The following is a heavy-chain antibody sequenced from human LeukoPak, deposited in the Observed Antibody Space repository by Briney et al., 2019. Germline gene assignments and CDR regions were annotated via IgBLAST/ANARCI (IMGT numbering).Heavy chain of an antibody. J-gene: IGHJ6*03. CDR3: ARAGLCLGELSLFTSLDYYYMDV. D-gene: IGHD3-16*02. CDR1: GFTFSSYW. V-gene: IGHV3-74*01. Sequence: PGGSLRLSCAASGFTFSSYWMHWVRQAPGKGLVWVSRINSDGSSTSYADSVKGRFTISRDNAKNTLYLQMNSLRAEDTAVYYCARAGLCLGELSLFTSLDYYYMDVWGKGTTVTVSS. CDR2: INSDGSST.